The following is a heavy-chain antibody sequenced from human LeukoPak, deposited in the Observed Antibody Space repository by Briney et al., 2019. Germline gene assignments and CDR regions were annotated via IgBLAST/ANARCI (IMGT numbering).Heavy chain of an antibody. V-gene: IGHV3-53*05. J-gene: IGHJ4*02. D-gene: IGHD2-8*02. Sequence: GGSLRLSCAAFGFTVSHNYMSWVRQAPGKGLEWVSVIYSAGNTYYVDSVKGRFAISRDNSKNTLYLQMNSLRAEDTAVYYCARDYFCAGGGATCSDCFDYWGQGTLVTVSS. CDR2: IYSAGNT. CDR3: ARDYFCAGGGATCSDCFDY. CDR1: GFTVSHNY.